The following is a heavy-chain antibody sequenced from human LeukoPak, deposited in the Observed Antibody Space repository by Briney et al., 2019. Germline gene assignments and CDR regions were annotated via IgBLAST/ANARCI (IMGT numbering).Heavy chain of an antibody. V-gene: IGHV6-1*01. CDR1: GDSVSSNSAA. CDR2: TYYRSKWYN. CDR3: ARDRMITFGGVIASNWFDP. D-gene: IGHD3-16*02. Sequence: SQTLSLTCAISGDSVSSNSAAWNWIRQSPSRGLEWLGRTYYRSKWYNDYAVSVKSRITINPDTSKNQFSLQLNSVTPEDTAVYYCARDRMITFGGVIASNWFDPWGQGTLVTVSS. J-gene: IGHJ5*02.